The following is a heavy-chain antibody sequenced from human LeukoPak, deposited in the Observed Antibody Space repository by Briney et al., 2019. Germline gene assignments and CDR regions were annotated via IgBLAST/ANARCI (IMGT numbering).Heavy chain of an antibody. CDR2: IYYSGST. CDR3: ATHPTYYYGSGSHYFDY. V-gene: IGHV4-39*01. J-gene: IGHJ4*02. Sequence: SETLSLTCTVSGGSISSSSYYWGWIRQPPGKGLEWIGSIYYSGSTYYNPSLKSRVTISVDTSKNQFSLKLSSVTAADTAVYYCATHPTYYYGSGSHYFDYWGQGTLVTVSS. D-gene: IGHD3-10*01. CDR1: GGSISSSSYY.